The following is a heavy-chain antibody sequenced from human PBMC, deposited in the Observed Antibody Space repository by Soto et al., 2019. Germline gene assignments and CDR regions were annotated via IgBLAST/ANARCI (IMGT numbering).Heavy chain of an antibody. J-gene: IGHJ4*02. CDR2: IYHSGST. V-gene: IGHV4-30-2*01. CDR3: ARVPCY. CDR1: GGSISSCGYS. Sequence: TLSLTCAVSGGSISSCGYSWSWIRQPPGKGLEWIGYIYHSGSTYYNPSLKSRVTISVDRSKNQFSLTLSSVTAADTAVYSCARVPCYWGQGTLGTVPS.